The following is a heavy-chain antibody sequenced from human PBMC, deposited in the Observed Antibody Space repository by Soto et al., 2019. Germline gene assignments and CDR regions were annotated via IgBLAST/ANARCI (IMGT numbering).Heavy chain of an antibody. CDR2: FSHTGNT. V-gene: IGHV4-4*02. CDR3: ASKPIPVPGQY. Sequence: PSETLSLTCAVSGGSISSNIWWSWVRQPPGKGLEFIGEFSHTGNTDYNPSLKSRITISLDKSRNQFTLKMSSVTAADTAVYYCASKPIPVPGQYWGQATFVTVSS. CDR1: GGSISSNIW. J-gene: IGHJ4*02. D-gene: IGHD2-2*02.